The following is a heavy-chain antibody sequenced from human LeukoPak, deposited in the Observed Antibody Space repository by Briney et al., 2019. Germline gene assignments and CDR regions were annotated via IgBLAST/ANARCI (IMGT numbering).Heavy chain of an antibody. Sequence: PGGSLRLSCAASGFTLSSYAMSWVRQAPGKGLEWVSAISGSGGSTYYADSVKGRFTISRDNSKNTLYLQMNSLRAEDTAVYYCAKPLSPRSGFDYWGQGTLITVSS. CDR2: ISGSGGST. CDR3: AKPLSPRSGFDY. V-gene: IGHV3-23*01. CDR1: GFTLSSYA. D-gene: IGHD2-15*01. J-gene: IGHJ4*02.